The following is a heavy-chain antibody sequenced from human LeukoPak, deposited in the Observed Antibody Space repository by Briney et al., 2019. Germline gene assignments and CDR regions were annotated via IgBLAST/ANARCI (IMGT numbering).Heavy chain of an antibody. CDR1: GFTFTDYY. V-gene: IGHV1-2*02. CDR3: AREGNGLLSKDFDY. J-gene: IGHJ4*02. Sequence: ASVKVSCKSSGFTFTDYYIHWVRQAPGQGLEWMGYIGPHSSATSSPQEFQGRVTMTRDTSMSNAYMELTRLTSDDTAVYYCAREGNGLLSKDFDYWGQGTLVTVSS. D-gene: IGHD2/OR15-2a*01. CDR2: IGPHSSAT.